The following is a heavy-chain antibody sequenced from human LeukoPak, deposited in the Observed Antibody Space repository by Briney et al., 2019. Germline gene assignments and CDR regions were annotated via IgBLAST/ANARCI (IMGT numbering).Heavy chain of an antibody. Sequence: SVKVSCKASGGTFSSYAISWVRQAPGQGLEWMGGIIPIFGTANYAQKFQGRVTITADESTSTAYMELSSLRSEDTAVYYCARVIRTGTTLGYWGQGTLVTVSS. V-gene: IGHV1-69*13. CDR3: ARVIRTGTTLGY. D-gene: IGHD1-7*01. J-gene: IGHJ4*02. CDR2: IIPIFGTA. CDR1: GGTFSSYA.